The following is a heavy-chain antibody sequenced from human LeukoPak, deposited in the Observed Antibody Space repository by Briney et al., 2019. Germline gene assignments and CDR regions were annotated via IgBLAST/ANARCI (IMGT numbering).Heavy chain of an antibody. J-gene: IGHJ4*02. D-gene: IGHD3-10*01. CDR1: GGSISSGGYY. V-gene: IGHV4-31*03. CDR3: ANNYVSGGYYNAYYFDC. Sequence: SETLSLTCNVSGGSISSGGYYWSWIRQHPGKGLEWIGYIYNSGSTYYNPSLKSRVTISVDTSKSQFSLKLTSVTAADTAVYYCANNYVSGGYYNAYYFDCWGQGILVTVSS. CDR2: IYNSGST.